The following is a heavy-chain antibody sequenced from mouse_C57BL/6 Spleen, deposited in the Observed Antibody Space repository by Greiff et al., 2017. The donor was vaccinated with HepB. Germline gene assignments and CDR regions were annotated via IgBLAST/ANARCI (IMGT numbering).Heavy chain of an antibody. D-gene: IGHD1-1*01. V-gene: IGHV5-17*01. CDR3: ARTHYYGRGAMDY. Sequence: DVMLVESGGGLVKPGGSLKLSCAASGFTFSDYGMHWVRQAPEKGLEWVAYISSGSSTIYYADTVKGRFTISRDNAKNTLFLQMTSLRSEDTAMYYCARTHYYGRGAMDYWGQGTSVTVSS. CDR2: ISSGSSTI. CDR1: GFTFSDYG. J-gene: IGHJ4*01.